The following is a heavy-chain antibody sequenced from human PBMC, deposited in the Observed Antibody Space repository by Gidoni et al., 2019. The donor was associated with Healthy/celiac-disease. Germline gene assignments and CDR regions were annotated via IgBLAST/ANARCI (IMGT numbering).Heavy chain of an antibody. CDR3: AREYYDFWSGYWGTLNY. CDR2: ISSSSSYI. J-gene: IGHJ4*02. V-gene: IGHV3-21*01. D-gene: IGHD3-3*01. CDR1: GSPFSSYS. Sequence: EVQLVESGGGLVKPGGSLRLSCAASGSPFSSYSMNWVRQAPGKGLEWVSSISSSSSYIYYADSVKGRFTISRDNAKNSLYLQMNSLRAEDTAVYYCAREYYDFWSGYWGTLNYWGQGTLVTVSS.